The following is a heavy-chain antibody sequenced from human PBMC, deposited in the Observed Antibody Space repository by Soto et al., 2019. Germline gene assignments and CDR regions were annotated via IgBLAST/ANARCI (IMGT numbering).Heavy chain of an antibody. J-gene: IGHJ6*02. D-gene: IGHD3-10*01. Sequence: SDTLSLTCTVSGGSLSSYYWSWIRQPPGKGLEWIGYIYYSGSTNYNPSLKSRVTISVDTSKNQFSLKLSSVTAADTAVYYCARQGHRGYYYYGMDVWGQGTTVTVSS. V-gene: IGHV4-59*07. CDR3: ARQGHRGYYYYGMDV. CDR1: GGSLSSYY. CDR2: IYYSGST.